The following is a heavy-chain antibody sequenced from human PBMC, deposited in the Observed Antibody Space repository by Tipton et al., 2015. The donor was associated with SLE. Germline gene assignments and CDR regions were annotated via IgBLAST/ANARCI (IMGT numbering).Heavy chain of an antibody. D-gene: IGHD4-17*01. CDR1: GGSISSTNW. CDR3: AMDYGVKY. J-gene: IGHJ4*01. CDR2: IYHSGST. Sequence: TLSLTCTVSGGSISSTNWWSWVRQPPGKGLEWIGEIYHSGSTNYSPSLKSRFTISVDTAKNQFSLKLSSGTAADTAVYYCAMDYGVKYWGQETLVSVSS. V-gene: IGHV4-4*02.